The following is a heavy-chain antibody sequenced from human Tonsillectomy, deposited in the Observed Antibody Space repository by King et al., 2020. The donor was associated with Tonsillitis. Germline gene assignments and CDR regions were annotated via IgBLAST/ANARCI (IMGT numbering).Heavy chain of an antibody. V-gene: IGHV1-2*02. CDR1: GYTFTGYY. CDR3: VRDALVYGSGSYNY. D-gene: IGHD3-10*01. Sequence: QLVQSGAEVKKPGASVKVSCKASGYTFTGYYMHWVRQAPGQGLEWMGWINPNSGGTNYAQKFQGRVPMTRDTPISKAYMELSRLRSDDPAVYYCVRDALVYGSGSYNYWGQGTLVTVSS. CDR2: INPNSGGT. J-gene: IGHJ4*02.